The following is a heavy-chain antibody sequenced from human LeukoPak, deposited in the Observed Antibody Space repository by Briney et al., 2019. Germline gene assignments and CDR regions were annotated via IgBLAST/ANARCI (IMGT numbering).Heavy chain of an antibody. V-gene: IGHV3-23*01. D-gene: IGHD2-21*02. CDR3: AKSLVVVTAIGAYYFDY. Sequence: GGSLRLSCAASGFTFSSYGMHWVRQAPGKGLEWVSAISGSGGSTYYADSVKGRFTISRDNSKNTLYLQMNSLRAEDTAVYYCAKSLVVVTAIGAYYFDYWGQGTLVTVSS. J-gene: IGHJ4*02. CDR1: GFTFSSYG. CDR2: ISGSGGST.